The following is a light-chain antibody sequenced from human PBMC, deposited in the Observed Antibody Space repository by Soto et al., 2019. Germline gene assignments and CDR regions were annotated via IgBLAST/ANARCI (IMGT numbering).Light chain of an antibody. CDR1: TSNIGAGYD. V-gene: IGLV1-40*01. J-gene: IGLJ1*01. Sequence: QSVLTQPPSVSGAPGQGVIVSCTGSTSNIGAGYDVHWYQQLPGTSPKLLIFANSNRPSGVPDRFSASRSGSSASLTITGLQAEDEADYYCQSYDTSLSGSYVFGSGTKVTVL. CDR2: ANS. CDR3: QSYDTSLSGSYV.